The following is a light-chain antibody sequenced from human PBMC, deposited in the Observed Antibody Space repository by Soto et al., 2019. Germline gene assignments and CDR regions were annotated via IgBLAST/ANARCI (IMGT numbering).Light chain of an antibody. Sequence: EIVLTQSPATLAVSPGGVDTRCRSASQSVSRYLAWYQQKPGQAPRLLIYDASNRATGIPARFSGSGSGTDFTLTISRLEPEDFAVYYCQQYGNSPPITFGGGTKVDIK. V-gene: IGKV3-11*01. CDR2: DAS. CDR3: QQYGNSPPIT. CDR1: QSVSRY. J-gene: IGKJ4*01.